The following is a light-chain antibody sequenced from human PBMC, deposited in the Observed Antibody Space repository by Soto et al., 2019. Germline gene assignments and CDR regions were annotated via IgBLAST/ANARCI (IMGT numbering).Light chain of an antibody. CDR2: TNN. V-gene: IGLV1-40*01. CDR3: RSYVGGVV. Sequence: QSVLTQPPSVSGAPGQRVTLSCTGIGAGSDVHWYQQLPGTAPKLLIYTNNNRPSGVPDRFSGSKSGTSASLAITGLQAEDEADYYCRSYVGGVVFGGGTKLTVL. J-gene: IGLJ2*01. CDR1: GAGSD.